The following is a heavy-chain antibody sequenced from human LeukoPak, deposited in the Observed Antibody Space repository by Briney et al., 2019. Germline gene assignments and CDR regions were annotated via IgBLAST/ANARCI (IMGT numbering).Heavy chain of an antibody. J-gene: IGHJ4*02. CDR2: INHSGST. CDR1: GGSFSGYY. D-gene: IGHD3-3*01. V-gene: IGHV4-34*01. Sequence: TSETLSLTCAVYGGSFSGYYWSWIRQPPGKALEWSGEINHSGSTNYNPSLKSRVTISVDTSKNQFSLKLSSVTAADTAVYYCARRRGITIFGVAHFDYWGQGTLVTVSS. CDR3: ARRRGITIFGVAHFDY.